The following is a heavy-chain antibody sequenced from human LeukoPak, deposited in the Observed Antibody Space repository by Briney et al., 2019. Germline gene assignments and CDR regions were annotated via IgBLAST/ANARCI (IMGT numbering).Heavy chain of an antibody. Sequence: GGSLRLSCAASGFTFSSYSMNWVRQAPGKGLEWVANIKQDGSEKYYVDSVKGRFTISRDNAKNSLYLQMNSLRAEDTAVYYCARDSSGWYGIGNYWGQGTLVTVSS. CDR1: GFTFSSYS. D-gene: IGHD6-19*01. V-gene: IGHV3-7*01. CDR2: IKQDGSEK. CDR3: ARDSSGWYGIGNY. J-gene: IGHJ4*02.